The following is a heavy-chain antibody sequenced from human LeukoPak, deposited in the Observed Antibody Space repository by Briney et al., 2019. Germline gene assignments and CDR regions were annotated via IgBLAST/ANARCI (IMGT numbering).Heavy chain of an antibody. J-gene: IGHJ5*02. CDR2: IYYSGST. CDR1: GGSISSYY. D-gene: IGHD1-26*01. CDR3: ARDVGIVGASSWFDP. V-gene: IGHV4-59*01. Sequence: PSETLSLTCTVSGGSISSYYWSWIRQTPGKGLEWIGYIYYSGSTNYNPSLKSRVTISVDTSKNQFSLELSSVTAADTAVYYCARDVGIVGASSWFDPWGQGTLVTVSS.